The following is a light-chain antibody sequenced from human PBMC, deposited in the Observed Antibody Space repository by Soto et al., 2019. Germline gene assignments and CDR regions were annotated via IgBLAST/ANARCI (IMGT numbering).Light chain of an antibody. CDR1: SSDVGGYEY. J-gene: IGLJ1*01. Sequence: QSVLTQPASVSGSPGQSITISCTGTSSDVGGYEYVSWYQQHPGKAPKRIIYDVSDRPSGVSNRFSGSKSGNTASLAISGLQAEDEADYYCSSYTTSSPLGVFGTGTKATVL. CDR2: DVS. CDR3: SSYTTSSPLGV. V-gene: IGLV2-14*03.